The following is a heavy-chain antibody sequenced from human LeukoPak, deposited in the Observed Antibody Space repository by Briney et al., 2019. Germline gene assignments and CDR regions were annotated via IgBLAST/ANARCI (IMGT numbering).Heavy chain of an antibody. CDR2: INHSGST. CDR1: GGSFSGYY. Sequence: SETLSLTCAVYGGSFSGYYWSWLRQPPGKGQEWIGEINHSGSTNYNPSLKSRVTISVDTSKNQCSRKLSSVTAADTAVYYCARGLQGVIDPWGQGTLVTVSS. D-gene: IGHD2-21*01. J-gene: IGHJ5*02. CDR3: ARGLQGVIDP. V-gene: IGHV4-34*01.